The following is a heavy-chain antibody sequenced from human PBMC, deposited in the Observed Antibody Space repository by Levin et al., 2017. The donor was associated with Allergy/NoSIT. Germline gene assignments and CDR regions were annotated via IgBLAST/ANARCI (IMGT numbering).Heavy chain of an antibody. D-gene: IGHD3-3*01. CDR1: GFTVSSNY. J-gene: IGHJ5*02. CDR3: ARDRIFGVVLEFDP. Sequence: GESLKISCAASGFTVSSNYMSWVRQAPGKGLEWVSVIYSGGSTYYADSVKGRFTISRDNSKNTLYLQMNSLRAEDTAVYYCARDRIFGVVLEFDPWGQGTLVTVSS. CDR2: IYSGGST. V-gene: IGHV3-66*01.